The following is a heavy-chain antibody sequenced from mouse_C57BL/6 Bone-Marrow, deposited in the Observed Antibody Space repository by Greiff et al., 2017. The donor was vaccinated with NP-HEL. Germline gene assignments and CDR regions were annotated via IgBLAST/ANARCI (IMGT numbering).Heavy chain of an antibody. CDR1: GYTFTSYG. V-gene: IGHV1-81*01. D-gene: IGHD3-2*02. J-gene: IGHJ2*01. CDR2: IYPRSGNT. Sequence: QVQLQQSGAELARPGASVKLSCKASGYTFTSYGISWVKQRTGQGLEWIGEIYPRSGNTYYNEKFKGKATLTADKSSSTEYMELRSLTSEDSAVYFCAREGGSSGYDFDYWGQGTTLTVSS. CDR3: AREGGSSGYDFDY.